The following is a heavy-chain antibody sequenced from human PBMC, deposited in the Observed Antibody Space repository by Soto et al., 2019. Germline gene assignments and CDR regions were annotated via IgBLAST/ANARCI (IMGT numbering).Heavy chain of an antibody. CDR3: ARWRQLWLKDAFDI. J-gene: IGHJ3*02. CDR2: IKQDGSEK. V-gene: IGHV3-7*03. Sequence: PGGSLRLSCAASGFTFSSYWMSWVRQAPGKGLEWVANIKQDGSEKYYVDSVKGRFTISRDNAKNSLYLQMNSLRAEDTAVYYCARWRQLWLKDAFDIWGQGTMVTDSS. D-gene: IGHD5-18*01. CDR1: GFTFSSYW.